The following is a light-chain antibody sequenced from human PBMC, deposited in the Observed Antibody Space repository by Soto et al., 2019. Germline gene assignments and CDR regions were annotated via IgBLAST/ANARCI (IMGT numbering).Light chain of an antibody. CDR1: QSVSSNY. V-gene: IGKV3-20*01. J-gene: IGKJ2*01. Sequence: EIVLTQSPGTLSLSPGERATLSCRASQSVSSNYLAWYQQKPGQAPRLLIYGASSRATGIPDRFSGSGSGTDFTLTLSRLEPEDFAVYYYQQYCSSPPYTFGQGTKLEIK. CDR3: QQYCSSPPYT. CDR2: GAS.